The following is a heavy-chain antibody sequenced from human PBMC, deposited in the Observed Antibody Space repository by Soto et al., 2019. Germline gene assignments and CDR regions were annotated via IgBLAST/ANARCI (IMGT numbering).Heavy chain of an antibody. J-gene: IGHJ4*02. CDR3: AREESSSSSGGLGY. Sequence: QVQLQESGPGLVKPSQTLSLTCTVSGGSISSGGYYWSWIRQHPGKGLEWIGYIYYSGSTYYNPSLKSRVTLAVDTSKNQFSLKLSSVTAADTAVYYCAREESSSSSGGLGYWGQGTLVTVSS. D-gene: IGHD6-6*01. CDR2: IYYSGST. CDR1: GGSISSGGYY. V-gene: IGHV4-31*03.